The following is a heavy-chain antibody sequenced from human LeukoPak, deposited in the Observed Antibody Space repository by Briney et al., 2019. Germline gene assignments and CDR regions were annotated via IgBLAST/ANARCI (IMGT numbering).Heavy chain of an antibody. D-gene: IGHD1-26*01. CDR1: GFTISSSA. CDR3: ATESGTYSGTCFDY. Sequence: GGSLRLSCAATGFTISSSATTWVRQAPGKGLDWVSTITRTGSNTFYADSVKGRFTISRDNAKNSLYLQMNSLRAEDTAVYYCATESGTYSGTCFDYWGQGTLVTVSS. CDR2: ITRTGSNT. J-gene: IGHJ4*02. V-gene: IGHV3-23*01.